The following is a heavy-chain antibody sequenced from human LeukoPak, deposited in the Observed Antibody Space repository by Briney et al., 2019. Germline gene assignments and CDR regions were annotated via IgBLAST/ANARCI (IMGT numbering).Heavy chain of an antibody. Sequence: SETLSLTCAVSGASISSSNYYWGWVRQSPGKGLEWIGNIYSSGNTYYNSSLKSRVTMYIDTSKNQFSLKLSSVAAADTAMYYCAKSNGYGLIDYWGQGTLVTVSS. J-gene: IGHJ4*02. D-gene: IGHD5-12*01. CDR2: IYSSGNT. CDR3: AKSNGYGLIDY. V-gene: IGHV4-39*01. CDR1: GASISSSNYY.